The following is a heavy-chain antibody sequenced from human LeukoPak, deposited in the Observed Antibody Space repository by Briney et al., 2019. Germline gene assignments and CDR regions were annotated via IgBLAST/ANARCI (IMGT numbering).Heavy chain of an antibody. Sequence: PSETLSLTCTVSGGSISSYYWSWIRQPPGKGLEWIGYIYYSGSTNYNPSLKSRVTISVDTSKNQFSLKLSSVTAADTAVYYCARVTRYSYGPYGMDVWGKGTTVTVSS. CDR1: GGSISSYY. D-gene: IGHD5-18*01. CDR3: ARVTRYSYGPYGMDV. CDR2: IYYSGST. V-gene: IGHV4-59*01. J-gene: IGHJ6*04.